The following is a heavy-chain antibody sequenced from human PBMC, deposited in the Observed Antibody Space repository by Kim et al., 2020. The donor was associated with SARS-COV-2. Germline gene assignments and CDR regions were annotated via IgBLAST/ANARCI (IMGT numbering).Heavy chain of an antibody. CDR2: INSDGSST. CDR3: SHISSSWSVFDY. CDR1: GFTFSSYW. Sequence: GRSLRLSCAASGFTFSSYWMHWVRQAPGKGLVWVSRINSDGSSTSYADSVKGRFTISRDNAKNTLYLQMNSLRAEDTAVYYCSHISSSWSVFDYWGQGTLVTVSS. J-gene: IGHJ4*02. V-gene: IGHV3-74*01. D-gene: IGHD6-13*01.